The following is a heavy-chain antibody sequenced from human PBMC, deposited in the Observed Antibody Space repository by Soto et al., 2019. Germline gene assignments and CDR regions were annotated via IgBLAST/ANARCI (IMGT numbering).Heavy chain of an antibody. CDR2: IKQDGSEK. Sequence: PGGSLRLSCTASGFTFNNYWMSWVRQAPGKGLEWVGNIKQDGSEKYYVDSVKGRFTISRDNAKNSLYLQMSSLRAEDTAVYYCARDVGWDRFDYWGRGTLVTVSS. D-gene: IGHD6-19*01. CDR1: GFTFNNYW. J-gene: IGHJ4*02. CDR3: ARDVGWDRFDY. V-gene: IGHV3-7*01.